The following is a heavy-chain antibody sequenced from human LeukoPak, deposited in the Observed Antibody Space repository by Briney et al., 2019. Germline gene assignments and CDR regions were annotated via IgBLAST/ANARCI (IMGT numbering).Heavy chain of an antibody. CDR3: ARDSLEYTTSSAAY. Sequence: PGGSLRLSCVASGFTFSDYWMHWVRQIPGKGLEWVSRVYTDGTSTSYADSVKGRFIISRDNAKNSLYLQMNRLRAEDTAVYYCARDSLEYTTSSAAYWGQGTRVTVSS. V-gene: IGHV3-74*01. CDR2: VYTDGTST. D-gene: IGHD6-6*01. J-gene: IGHJ4*02. CDR1: GFTFSDYW.